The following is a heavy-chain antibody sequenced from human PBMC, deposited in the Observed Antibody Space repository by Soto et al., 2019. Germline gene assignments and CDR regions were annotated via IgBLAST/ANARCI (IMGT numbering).Heavy chain of an antibody. D-gene: IGHD3-10*01. V-gene: IGHV3-7*04. CDR2: IKQDGSDI. Sequence: EVQLVESGGGLVQPGGSLRLSCAASGFTFSGYWMCWVRQAPGKGLEWVVNIKQDGSDIHYLDSVKGRFTISRDNAKDSLYLQMNSLRAEDTAVYYCVREDYYGSGSLFWGQGTLVTVSS. CDR1: GFTFSGYW. CDR3: VREDYYGSGSLF. J-gene: IGHJ4*02.